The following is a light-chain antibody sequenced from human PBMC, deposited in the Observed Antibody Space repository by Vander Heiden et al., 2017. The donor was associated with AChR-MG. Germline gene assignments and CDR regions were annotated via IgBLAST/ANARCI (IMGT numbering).Light chain of an antibody. CDR1: QSISSW. CDR2: KAS. CDR3: QQDNSYYT. Sequence: DIQMTQSPSTLSASVGDRVTITCRASQSISSWLAWYQQKPGKAPKLLIYKASSLESGVPSRFSGSGSGTEFTLTFSSLQPDDFATYYCQQDNSYYTFGQGTKLEIK. V-gene: IGKV1-5*03. J-gene: IGKJ2*01.